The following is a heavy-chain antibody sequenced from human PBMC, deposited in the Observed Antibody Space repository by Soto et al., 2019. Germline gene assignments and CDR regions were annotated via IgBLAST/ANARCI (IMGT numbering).Heavy chain of an antibody. Sequence: QVQLQESGPGLVKPSETLSLTCTVSGGSISSYYWSWIRQPPGKGLEWIGYIYYSGSTNYNPSLKSRVTISVDTSKNQLSLKLSSVTAADTTVYYCTRRYGYYLDYWGQGTLVTVSS. V-gene: IGHV4-59*08. J-gene: IGHJ4*02. CDR3: TRRYGYYLDY. CDR1: GGSISSYY. D-gene: IGHD4-17*01. CDR2: IYYSGST.